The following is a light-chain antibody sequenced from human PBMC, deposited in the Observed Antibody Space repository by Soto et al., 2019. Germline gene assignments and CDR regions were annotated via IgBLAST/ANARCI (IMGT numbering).Light chain of an antibody. J-gene: IGLJ1*01. CDR2: SVC. CDR3: SSPTVSWTHV. CDR1: SSDVGAYNY. Sequence: QSALTQPASVSGSPGQSITISCTGTSSDVGAYNYVSWYQQHPGKAPKLMIYSVCDRTSGLSNRFSGSKSGNTASLTISGLQAEDEADYYCSSPTVSWTHVFGTGTKVTVL. V-gene: IGLV2-14*01.